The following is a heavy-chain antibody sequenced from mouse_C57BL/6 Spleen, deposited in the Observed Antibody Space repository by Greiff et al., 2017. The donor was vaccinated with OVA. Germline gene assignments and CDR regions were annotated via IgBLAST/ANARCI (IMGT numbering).Heavy chain of an antibody. V-gene: IGHV1-80*01. CDR1: GYAFSSYW. CDR3: ARSSSYGGYFDV. D-gene: IGHD1-1*01. J-gene: IGHJ1*03. Sequence: QVQLQQSGAELVKPGASVKISCKASGYAFSSYWMNWVKQRPGKGLEWIGQIYPGDGDTNYNGKFKGKATLTADKSSSTAYMQLSSLTSEDSAVYFCARSSSYGGYFDVWGTGTTVTVSS. CDR2: IYPGDGDT.